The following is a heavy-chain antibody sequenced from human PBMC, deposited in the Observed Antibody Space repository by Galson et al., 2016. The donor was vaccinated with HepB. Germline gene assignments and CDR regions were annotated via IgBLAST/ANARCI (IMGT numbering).Heavy chain of an antibody. CDR2: IYWDDDE. CDR3: THIPTVTGYFFDY. D-gene: IGHD4-17*01. CDR1: GFSLNTSGVG. J-gene: IGHJ4*02. V-gene: IGHV2-5*02. Sequence: PALVKPTQTLTLTCTFSGFSLNTSGVGVGWIRQPPGKALEWLALIYWDDDERYSPSLKSRLTVTKGTSKNQVVLTMTNVAPVDTATYYCTHIPTVTGYFFDYWGQGTLVTVSS.